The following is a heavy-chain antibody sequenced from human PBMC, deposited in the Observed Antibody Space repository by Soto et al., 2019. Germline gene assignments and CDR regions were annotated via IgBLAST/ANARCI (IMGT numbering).Heavy chain of an antibody. V-gene: IGHV3-23*01. CDR2: ISGSGGNT. CDR3: AKDRGLRRFDY. J-gene: IGHJ4*02. Sequence: GGSLRLSCAASGFTFSSYAMHWVRQAPGKGLEWVSAISGSGGNTYYADSVKGRFTISRDNSKNTLYLQMNSLRAEDTAVYYCAKDRGLRRFDYWGQGTLVTVSS. CDR1: GFTFSSYA. D-gene: IGHD4-17*01.